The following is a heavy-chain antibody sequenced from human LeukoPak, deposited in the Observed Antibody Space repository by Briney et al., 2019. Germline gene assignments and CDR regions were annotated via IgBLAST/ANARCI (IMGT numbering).Heavy chain of an antibody. J-gene: IGHJ4*02. CDR1: GGSSSGYY. CDR2: INHSGST. CDR3: ARTSDSSSWNWGFDY. D-gene: IGHD6-13*01. V-gene: IGHV4-34*01. Sequence: SETLSHTCAVYGGSSSGYYWSWIRQPPGKGLEWIGEINHSGSTNYNPSLKSRIIISVDTSKNQFSLQLRSATAADTAVYYCARTSDSSSWNWGFDYWGQGTLVTVSS.